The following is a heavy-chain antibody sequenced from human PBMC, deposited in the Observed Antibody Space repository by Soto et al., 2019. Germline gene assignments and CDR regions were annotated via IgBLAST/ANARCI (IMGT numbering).Heavy chain of an antibody. V-gene: IGHV3-30*18. D-gene: IGHD5-12*01. Sequence: QVQLVESGGGVVQPGRSLRLSCAASGFTFSSYGMHWVRQAPGKGLEWVAVISYDGSNKYYADSVKGRFTISRDNSKNTLYLQMNSLRAEDTAVYYCAKDLNTGYSGYDAQFSGDYWGQGTLVTVSS. J-gene: IGHJ4*02. CDR1: GFTFSSYG. CDR2: ISYDGSNK. CDR3: AKDLNTGYSGYDAQFSGDY.